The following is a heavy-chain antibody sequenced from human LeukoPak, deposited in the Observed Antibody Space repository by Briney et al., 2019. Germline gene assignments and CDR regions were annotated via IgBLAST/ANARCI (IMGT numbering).Heavy chain of an antibody. V-gene: IGHV4-34*01. CDR3: ARTVIAAAAGYFDY. D-gene: IGHD6-13*01. J-gene: IGHJ4*02. Sequence: SETLSLTCAVYGGSFSGYYWSWIRQPPGKGLEWIGEINHSGSTYYNPSLKSRVTISVDRSKNQFSLKLSSVTAADTAVYYCARTVIAAAAGYFDYWGQGTLVTVSS. CDR1: GGSFSGYY. CDR2: INHSGST.